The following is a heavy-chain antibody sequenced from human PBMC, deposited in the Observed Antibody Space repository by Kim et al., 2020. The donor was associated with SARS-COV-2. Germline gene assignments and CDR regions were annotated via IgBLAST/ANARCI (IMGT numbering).Heavy chain of an antibody. CDR2: IIPIFGTA. CDR1: GGTFSSYA. D-gene: IGHD3-10*01. J-gene: IGHJ4*02. Sequence: SVKVSCKASGGTFSSYAISWVRQAPGQGLEWMGGIIPIFGTANYAQKFQGRVTITADESTSTAYMELSSLRSEDTAVYYCARVGRYYYGSGSPFFDYWGQGTLVTVSS. CDR3: ARVGRYYYGSGSPFFDY. V-gene: IGHV1-69*13.